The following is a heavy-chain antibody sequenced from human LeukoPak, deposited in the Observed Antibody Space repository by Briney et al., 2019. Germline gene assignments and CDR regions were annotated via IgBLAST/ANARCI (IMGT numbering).Heavy chain of an antibody. CDR3: ARGDLEWLPYDASDI. CDR1: GGSISSGSYY. D-gene: IGHD3-3*01. CDR2: IYTSGST. J-gene: IGHJ3*02. Sequence: SETLSLTCTVSGGSISSGSYYWSWIRQPAGKGLEWIGRIYTSGSTNYNPSLKSRVTISVDTSKNQFSLKLSSVTAADTAVYYCARGDLEWLPYDASDIWGQGTMVTVSS. V-gene: IGHV4-61*02.